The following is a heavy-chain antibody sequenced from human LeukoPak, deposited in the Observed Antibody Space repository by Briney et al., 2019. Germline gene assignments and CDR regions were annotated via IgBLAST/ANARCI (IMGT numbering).Heavy chain of an antibody. V-gene: IGHV3-20*01. CDR1: GFTFDEYG. CDR3: ARDLALGWFDP. CDR2: INWNGGST. J-gene: IGHJ5*02. D-gene: IGHD1-26*01. Sequence: GGSLRLSCAASGFTFDEYGMSWVRQAPGKGLEWVSGINWNGGSTGYADSVKGRFTISRDNAKNSLYLQMNSLRAEDTALYHCARDLALGWFDPWGQGTLVTVSS.